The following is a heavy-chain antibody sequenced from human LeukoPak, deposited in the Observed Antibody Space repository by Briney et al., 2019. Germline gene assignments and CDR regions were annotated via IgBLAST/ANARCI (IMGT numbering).Heavy chain of an antibody. CDR3: ARDDPDTAMVRFVP. CDR1: RYTFTSYG. D-gene: IGHD5-18*01. J-gene: IGHJ5*02. V-gene: IGHV1-18*01. CDR2: ISAYNGNA. Sequence: GASVTVSSKASRYTFTSYGISWVRQAPGQGLEWMGWISAYNGNANYAQTLQSRVTMTTDTSTSTAYMELRSLRSDDTAVYYCARDDPDTAMVRFVPWGQGTLVTVSS.